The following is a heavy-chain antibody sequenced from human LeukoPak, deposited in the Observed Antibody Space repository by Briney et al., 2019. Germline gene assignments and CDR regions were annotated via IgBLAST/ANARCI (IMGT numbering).Heavy chain of an antibody. Sequence: SLSPSCAASGFTFCSYAMHCVRPAPGEGREWVAGMSRNSSSIGYADSVKGRFTISRDNAKNSLYLQMNRLRAEYTALYYCAKDSKISGGSYYLAYYYYGMDVWGQGTTGTVSS. CDR2: MSRNSSSI. CDR3: AKDSKISGGSYYLAYYYYGMDV. V-gene: IGHV3-9*01. D-gene: IGHD1-26*01. CDR1: GFTFCSYA. J-gene: IGHJ6*02.